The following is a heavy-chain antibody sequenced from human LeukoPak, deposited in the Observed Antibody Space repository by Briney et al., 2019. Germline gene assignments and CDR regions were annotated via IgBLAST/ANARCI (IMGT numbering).Heavy chain of an antibody. CDR3: ARHSGHSSTNDAFDI. CDR2: IYTSGST. CDR1: GGSISSGSYY. D-gene: IGHD6-13*01. Sequence: RSSETLSLTCTVSGGSISSGSYYWSWIRQPAGKGLEWIGRIYTSGSTNYNPSLKSRVTISVDTSKNQFSLKLTSVTAADTAVYYCARHSGHSSTNDAFDIWGQGTMVIVSS. V-gene: IGHV4-61*02. J-gene: IGHJ3*02.